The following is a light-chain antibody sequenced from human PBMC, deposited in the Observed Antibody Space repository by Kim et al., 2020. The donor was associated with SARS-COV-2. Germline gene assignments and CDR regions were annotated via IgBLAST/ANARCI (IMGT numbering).Light chain of an antibody. CDR2: GAS. V-gene: IGKV3-15*01. CDR3: QQYDNWPPLT. Sequence: APGERAPLSCRASQSVSSNLAWYQQAPRQAPRLLIYGASTRATGTPARFSGSGSGTEFTLTISSLQSEDFAVYYCQQYDNWPPLTFGGGTKVDIK. J-gene: IGKJ4*01. CDR1: QSVSSN.